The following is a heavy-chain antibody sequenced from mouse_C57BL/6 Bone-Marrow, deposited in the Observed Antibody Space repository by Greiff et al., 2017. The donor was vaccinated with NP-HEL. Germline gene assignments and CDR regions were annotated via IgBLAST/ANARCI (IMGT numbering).Heavy chain of an antibody. CDR2: ISSGGDYI. V-gene: IGHV5-9-1*02. Sequence: EVKLVESGEGLVKPGGSLKLSCAASGFTFSSYAMSWVRQTPEKRLEWVAYISSGGDYIYYADTVKGRFTISRDNARNTLYLQMSSLKSEDTAMYYCTRDRGIGGSSMDYWGQGTSVTVSS. D-gene: IGHD2-14*01. CDR1: GFTFSSYA. CDR3: TRDRGIGGSSMDY. J-gene: IGHJ4*01.